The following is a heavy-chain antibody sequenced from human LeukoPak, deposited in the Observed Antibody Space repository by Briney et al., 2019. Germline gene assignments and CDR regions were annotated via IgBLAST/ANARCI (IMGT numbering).Heavy chain of an antibody. V-gene: IGHV4-34*01. CDR1: GGSISSYY. CDR3: ARGTLYSSSWYGGNWFDP. CDR2: INHSGST. D-gene: IGHD6-13*01. J-gene: IGHJ5*02. Sequence: SETLSLTCTVSGGSISSYYWSWIRQPPGKGLEWIGEINHSGSTNYNPSLKSRVTISVDTSKNQFSLKLSSVTAADTAVYYCARGTLYSSSWYGGNWFDPWGQGTLVTVSS.